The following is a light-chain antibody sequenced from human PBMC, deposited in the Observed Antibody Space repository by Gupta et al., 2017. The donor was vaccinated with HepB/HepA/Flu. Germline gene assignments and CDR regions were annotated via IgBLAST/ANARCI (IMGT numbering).Light chain of an antibody. V-gene: IGKV4-1*01. CDR3: QQYHSIPPT. CDR1: QSVLYSSNNKNY. J-gene: IGKJ4*01. CDR2: WAS. Sequence: DIVMTQSPDSLAVSLGERATINCKSSQSVLYSSNNKNYLAWYQQKPGQPPKLLIYWASTRESGVPDRFSGSGSGTDFTLTISSLEAEDVAAYYCQQYHSIPPTFGGGTKVEIK.